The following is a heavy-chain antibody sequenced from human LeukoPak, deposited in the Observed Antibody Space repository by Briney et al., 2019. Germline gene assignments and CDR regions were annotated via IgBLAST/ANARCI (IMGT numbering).Heavy chain of an antibody. CDR1: GYTFTSYG. J-gene: IGHJ6*02. CDR2: ISAYNGNT. V-gene: IGHV1-18*01. D-gene: IGHD3-10*01. Sequence: ASVKVSCKVSGYTFTSYGISWVRQAPGQGLEWMGWISAYNGNTNYAQKLQGRVTMTTDTSTSTAYMELRSLRSDDTAVYYCARDPLSNLLWFGELLSNYYYYGMDVWGQGTTVTVSS. CDR3: ARDPLSNLLWFGELLSNYYYYGMDV.